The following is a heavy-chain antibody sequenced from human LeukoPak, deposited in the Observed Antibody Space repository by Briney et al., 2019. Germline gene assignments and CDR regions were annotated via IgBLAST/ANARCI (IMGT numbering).Heavy chain of an antibody. CDR2: IRYDGSNK. CDR3: ARDWGGRLYYYYYMDV. Sequence: PGGSLRLSCAASGFTFSSYGMHWVRQAPGKGLEWVAFIRYDGSNKYYADSVKGRFTISRDNSKNTLYLQMNSLRAEDTAVYYCARDWGGRLYYYYYMDVWGKGTTVTVSS. V-gene: IGHV3-30*02. D-gene: IGHD3-16*01. CDR1: GFTFSSYG. J-gene: IGHJ6*03.